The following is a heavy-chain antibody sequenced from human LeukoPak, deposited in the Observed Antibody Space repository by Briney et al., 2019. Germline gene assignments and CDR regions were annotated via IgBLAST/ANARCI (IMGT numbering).Heavy chain of an antibody. J-gene: IGHJ4*02. V-gene: IGHV4-59*01. CDR1: GGSISSYY. Sequence: SSETLSLTCTVSGGSISSYYWSWIRQPPGKGLELIGYIYYSGSTNYNPSLKSRVTISVDTSKNQFSLKLSSVTAADTAVYYCARRGDYGGNLDYWGQGTLVTVSS. CDR3: ARRGDYGGNLDY. CDR2: IYYSGST. D-gene: IGHD4-23*01.